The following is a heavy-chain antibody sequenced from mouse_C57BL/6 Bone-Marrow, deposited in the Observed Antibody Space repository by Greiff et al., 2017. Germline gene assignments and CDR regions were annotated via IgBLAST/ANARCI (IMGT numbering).Heavy chain of an antibody. CDR3: ARDNYVEFAY. D-gene: IGHD1-3*01. CDR1: GYTFTSYW. CDR2: IHPNSGST. Sequence: QVQLQQPGAELVKPGASGKLSCKASGYTFTSYWMHWVKQRPGQGLEWIGMIHPNSGSTNYNERFKSKATLTVDKSSSTAYMQLSSLTSEDSAVYYCARDNYVEFAYWGQGTLVTVSA. J-gene: IGHJ3*01. V-gene: IGHV1-64*01.